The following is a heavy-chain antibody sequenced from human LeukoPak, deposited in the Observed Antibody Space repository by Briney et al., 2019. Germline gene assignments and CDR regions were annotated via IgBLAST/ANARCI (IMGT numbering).Heavy chain of an antibody. Sequence: SETLSLTCAVSGGSFSGYYWSWIRQPPGKGLEWIGEINHSGSTNYNPSLKSRVTISVDTSKNQFSLKLSSVTAADTAVYYCALIVVVAATADDYWGQGTLVTVSS. D-gene: IGHD2-15*01. CDR3: ALIVVVAATADDY. CDR1: GGSFSGYY. V-gene: IGHV4-34*01. CDR2: INHSGST. J-gene: IGHJ4*02.